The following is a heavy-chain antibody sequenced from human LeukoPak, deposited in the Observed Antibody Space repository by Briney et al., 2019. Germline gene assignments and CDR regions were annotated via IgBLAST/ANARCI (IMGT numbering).Heavy chain of an antibody. CDR2: IGSSSSYI. CDR3: ARDRESSGWSVFYYFDY. J-gene: IGHJ4*02. V-gene: IGHV3-21*01. Sequence: GGSLRLSCAASGFTFSSYSMNWVRQAPGKGLEWVSSIGSSSSYIYYADSVKGRFTISRDNAKNSLYLQMNSLRAEDTAVYYCARDRESSGWSVFYYFDYWGQGTLVTVSS. D-gene: IGHD6-19*01. CDR1: GFTFSSYS.